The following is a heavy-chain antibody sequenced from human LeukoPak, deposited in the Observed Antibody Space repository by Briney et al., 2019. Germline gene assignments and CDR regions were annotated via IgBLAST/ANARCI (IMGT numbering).Heavy chain of an antibody. V-gene: IGHV4-34*01. J-gene: IGHJ5*02. Sequence: PSETLSLTCAVYGGSFSGYYWSWIRQPPGKGLEWIGEINHSGSTNYNPSLKSRVTISVDRSKNQFSLKLSSVTAADTAVYYCARVGEYCSGGSCYGWFDPWGQGTLVTVSS. CDR1: GGSFSGYY. D-gene: IGHD2-15*01. CDR2: INHSGST. CDR3: ARVGEYCSGGSCYGWFDP.